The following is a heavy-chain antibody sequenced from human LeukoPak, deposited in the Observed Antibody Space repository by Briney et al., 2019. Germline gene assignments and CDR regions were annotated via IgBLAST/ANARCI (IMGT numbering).Heavy chain of an antibody. Sequence: PSETLSLTCTVSGGSISSGSYYWSWFRQPAEKGLEWIGRIYTSGSTYYNPSLKSRVTISADTSKNQFSLNVSSVTAADTAVYYCARATSSYFYYMDVWGKGTTVTVSS. CDR1: GGSISSGSYY. CDR3: ARATSSYFYYMDV. D-gene: IGHD5-12*01. V-gene: IGHV4-61*02. CDR2: IYTSGST. J-gene: IGHJ6*03.